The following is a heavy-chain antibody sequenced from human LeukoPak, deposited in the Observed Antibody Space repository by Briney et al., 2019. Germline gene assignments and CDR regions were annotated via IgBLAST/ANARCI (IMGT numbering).Heavy chain of an antibody. CDR2: INPNSGGT. CDR3: ATSPGIAVAGTIVATYYYYGMDV. Sequence: ASVKVSCKASGYTFTGYYMHWVRQAPGQGLEWMGWINPNSGGTNYAQKFQGRVTMTEDTSTDTAYMELSSLRSEDTAVYYCATSPGIAVAGTIVATYYYYGMDVWGQGTTVTVSS. J-gene: IGHJ6*02. CDR1: GYTFTGYY. D-gene: IGHD6-19*01. V-gene: IGHV1-2*02.